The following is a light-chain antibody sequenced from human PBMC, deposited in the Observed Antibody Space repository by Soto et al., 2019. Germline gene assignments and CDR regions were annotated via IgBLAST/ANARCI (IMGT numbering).Light chain of an antibody. V-gene: IGLV2-14*03. CDR1: ISDVGGYDF. Sequence: QSALTQPASLSGSPGQSITISCTGTISDVGGYDFVSWYQHHPGKAPRLMIYDVSHRPSGVSDRFSASKSGNTASLTISGLLAEDEADYYCSSYTSISTYAFGTRTKVTVL. J-gene: IGLJ1*01. CDR3: SSYTSISTYA. CDR2: DVS.